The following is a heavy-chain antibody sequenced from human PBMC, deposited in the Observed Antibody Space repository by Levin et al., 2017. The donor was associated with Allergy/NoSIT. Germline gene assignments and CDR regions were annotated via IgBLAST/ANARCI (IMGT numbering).Heavy chain of an antibody. CDR1: GGTFSSYA. CDR2: IIPILGIA. D-gene: IGHD2-8*02. Sequence: SVKVSCKASGGTFSSYAISWVRQAPGQGLEWMGRIIPILGIANYAQKFQGRVTITADKSTSTAYMELSSLRSEDTAVYYCAGSVAYAMNYYYYGMDVWGQGTTVTVSS. J-gene: IGHJ6*02. V-gene: IGHV1-69*04. CDR3: AGSVAYAMNYYYYGMDV.